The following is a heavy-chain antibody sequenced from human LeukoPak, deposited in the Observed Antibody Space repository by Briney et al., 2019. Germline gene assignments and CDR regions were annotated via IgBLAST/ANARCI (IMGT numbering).Heavy chain of an antibody. V-gene: IGHV4-59*01. CDR3: ARHEVEWELLSAFDI. CDR1: GGSISRYY. Sequence: KPSETLSLTCTVSGGSISRYYWSWIRPPPGKRLEWIGYIYYSGSSNYNPSLKSRVTISADTSKNQFSLKLSSVTAADTAVYYCARHEVEWELLSAFDIWGQGTMVTVSS. J-gene: IGHJ3*02. D-gene: IGHD1-26*01. CDR2: IYYSGSS.